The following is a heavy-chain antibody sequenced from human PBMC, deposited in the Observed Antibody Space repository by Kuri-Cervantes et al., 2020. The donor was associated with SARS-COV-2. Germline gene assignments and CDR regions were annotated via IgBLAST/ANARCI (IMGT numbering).Heavy chain of an antibody. CDR3: ARDAYCTNGVCRKYYYYYGMDV. CDR1: GYTFTSYD. CDR2: MNPNSGNT. Sequence: ASVKVSCKASGYTFTSYDINWVRQATGQGLEWMGWMNPNSGNTGYAQKFQGRVTMTRNTSISTAYMELSSLRSEDTAVYYCARDAYCTNGVCRKYYYYYGMDVWGQGTTVTVSS. J-gene: IGHJ6*02. D-gene: IGHD2-8*01. V-gene: IGHV1-8*01.